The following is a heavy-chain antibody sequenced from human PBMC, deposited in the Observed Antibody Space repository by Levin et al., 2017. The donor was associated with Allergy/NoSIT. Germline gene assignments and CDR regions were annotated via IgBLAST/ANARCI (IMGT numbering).Heavy chain of an antibody. CDR1: GFTFSSYG. J-gene: IGHJ6*03. V-gene: IGHV3-33*01. CDR3: ARVLRFYYYYCMDG. Sequence: LSLTCAASGFTFSSYGMHWVRQAPGKGLEWVAVIWDDGYKKYYADSVKGRFTISRDNSKNTLYLQMNSLRAEDTAVYYCARVLRFYYYYCMDGWGKGTTVTVSS. D-gene: IGHD5-12*01. CDR2: IWDDGYKK.